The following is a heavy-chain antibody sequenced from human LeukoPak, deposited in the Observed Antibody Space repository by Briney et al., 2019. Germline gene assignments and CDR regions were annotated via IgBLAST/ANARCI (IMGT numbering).Heavy chain of an antibody. CDR2: IGGSGDNT. J-gene: IGHJ6*02. D-gene: IGHD2-2*01. CDR3: AKDSAIVPAAPYGMDV. Sequence: GGSLRLSCAASAFTLSNYAMSWVRQAPGKGLEWVSTIGGSGDNTYYADSVKGRFTISRDNPKNTLYLQMNSLRAEDTAVYYCAKDSAIVPAAPYGMDVWGQGTTVTVSS. V-gene: IGHV3-23*01. CDR1: AFTLSNYA.